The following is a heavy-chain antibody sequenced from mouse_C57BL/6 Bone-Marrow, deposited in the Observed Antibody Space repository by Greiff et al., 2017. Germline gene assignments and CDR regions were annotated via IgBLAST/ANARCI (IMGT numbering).Heavy chain of an antibody. CDR3: ARDYDAGYYAMDY. D-gene: IGHD2-4*01. Sequence: VQLQQSGAELVKPGASVKISCKASGYTFTDYYINWVKQRPGPGLEWIGKIGPGSGSTYYNEKFKGKATLTADKSSSTAYMQLSSLTSEDSAVYFCARDYDAGYYAMDYWGQGTSVTVSS. CDR1: GYTFTDYY. V-gene: IGHV1-77*01. J-gene: IGHJ4*01. CDR2: IGPGSGST.